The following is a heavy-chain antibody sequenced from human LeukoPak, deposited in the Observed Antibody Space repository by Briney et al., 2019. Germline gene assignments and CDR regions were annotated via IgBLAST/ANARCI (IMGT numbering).Heavy chain of an antibody. D-gene: IGHD2-2*01. Sequence: SVKVSCKASGGTFSSYAISWVRQAPGQGLEWMGRIIPTLGIANYAQKFQGRVTITADKSTSTAYMELSSLRSEDTAVYYCAGVPVVPAAMGEGGRYYYYYGMDVWGQGTTVTVSS. CDR2: IIPTLGIA. CDR1: GGTFSSYA. CDR3: AGVPVVPAAMGEGGRYYYYYGMDV. J-gene: IGHJ6*02. V-gene: IGHV1-69*04.